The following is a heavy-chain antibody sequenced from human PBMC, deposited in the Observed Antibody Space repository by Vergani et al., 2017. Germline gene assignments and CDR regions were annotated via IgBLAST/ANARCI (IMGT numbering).Heavy chain of an antibody. D-gene: IGHD3-9*01. V-gene: IGHV4-38-2*01. Sequence: QVQLQESGPGLVKPSETLSLTCAVSGFSIDNGYYWDWIRQPPGKGREWIGSIYRTGRTHFNPSLKSRVTISVDTSNNHFSLWLTSLTAADTAVYYCAGRSGIVFDIFSGTQYFLDFWGQGTLVTVSS. J-gene: IGHJ4*02. CDR3: AGRSGIVFDIFSGTQYFLDF. CDR1: GFSIDNGYY. CDR2: IYRTGRT.